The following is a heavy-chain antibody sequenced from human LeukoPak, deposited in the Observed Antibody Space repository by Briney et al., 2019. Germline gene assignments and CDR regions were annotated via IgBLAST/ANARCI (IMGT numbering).Heavy chain of an antibody. V-gene: IGHV4-59*08. CDR2: IYYSGST. CDR3: ARQIDGYVYFES. D-gene: IGHD5-18*01. Sequence: SETLSLTCTVSGDSISSNYWSWIRQPPGKRLEWIGWIYYSGSTTYNPSLKSRVTMSLDTSKTQFSLNLSSVTAADTAVYYCARQIDGYVYFESWGQGTLVTVCS. CDR1: GDSISSNY. J-gene: IGHJ4*02.